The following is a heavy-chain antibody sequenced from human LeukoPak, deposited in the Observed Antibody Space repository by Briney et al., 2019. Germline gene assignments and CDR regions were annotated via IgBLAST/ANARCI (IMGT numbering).Heavy chain of an antibody. V-gene: IGHV3-21*01. CDR2: ISSSSSYI. J-gene: IGHJ4*02. CDR3: ARDSGYDSRGFHY. CDR1: GFTFSSYS. Sequence: GGSLRLSYAASGFTFSSYSMNWVRQAPGKGLEWVSSISSSSSYIYYADSVKGRFTISRDNAKNSLYLQMNSLRAEDTAVYYCARDSGYDSRGFHYWGQGTLVTVSS. D-gene: IGHD5-12*01.